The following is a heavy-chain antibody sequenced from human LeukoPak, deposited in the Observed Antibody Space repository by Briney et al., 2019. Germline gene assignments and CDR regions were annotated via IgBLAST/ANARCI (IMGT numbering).Heavy chain of an antibody. CDR1: GGSISSSSYY. V-gene: IGHV4-39*01. CDR3: AKDRGSWTDY. Sequence: SETLSLTCTVSGGSISSSSYYWGWIRQPPGKGLEWIGSIYYSGSTYYNPSLKSRVTISVDTSKNQFSLKLSSVTAADTAVNYCAKDRGSWTDYWGQGTLVTVSS. J-gene: IGHJ4*02. CDR2: IYYSGST. D-gene: IGHD6-13*01.